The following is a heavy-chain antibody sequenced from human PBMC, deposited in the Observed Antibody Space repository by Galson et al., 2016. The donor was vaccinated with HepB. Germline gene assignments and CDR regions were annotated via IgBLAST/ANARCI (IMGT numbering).Heavy chain of an antibody. CDR2: MHYNGST. V-gene: IGHV4-59*01. Sequence: SETLSLTCTVPGGSISSYYWSRIRQPPGKELEWIGYMHYNGSTNYNPSLKSRVTISVDTSKNQFSLKLSSVTAADTAVYYCARDYHGSGWVVFAFDIWGQGTMVTVSS. J-gene: IGHJ3*02. D-gene: IGHD6-19*01. CDR3: ARDYHGSGWVVFAFDI. CDR1: GGSISSYY.